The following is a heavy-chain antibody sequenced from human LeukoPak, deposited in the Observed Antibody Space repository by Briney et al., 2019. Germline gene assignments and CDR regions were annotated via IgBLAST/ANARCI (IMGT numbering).Heavy chain of an antibody. CDR1: GGSISGSY. D-gene: IGHD3-9*01. CDR3: PATGPYYFHY. Sequence: PSETLSLTCTVSGGSISGSYWSWLRQPPGKGLEWIGYIYYGGSTNYNASLKNRVTISVDASKNQVSLQLNSLTAADTALYYCPATGPYYFHYWGQGTLVTVSS. V-gene: IGHV4-59*01. CDR2: IYYGGST. J-gene: IGHJ4*02.